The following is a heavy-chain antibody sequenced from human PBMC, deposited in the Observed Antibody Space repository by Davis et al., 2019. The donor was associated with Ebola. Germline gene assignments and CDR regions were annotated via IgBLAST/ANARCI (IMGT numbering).Heavy chain of an antibody. V-gene: IGHV4-39*01. CDR3: ARLEQQLVGWGYFDY. D-gene: IGHD6-13*01. CDR1: GGSISSSSYY. J-gene: IGHJ4*02. CDR2: IYYSGST. Sequence: MPSETLSLTCTVSGGSISSSSYYWGWIRQPPGKGLEWIGSIYYSGSTYYNPSLKSRVTISVDTSKNQFSLKLSSVTTADTAVYYCARLEQQLVGWGYFDYWGQGTLVTVSS.